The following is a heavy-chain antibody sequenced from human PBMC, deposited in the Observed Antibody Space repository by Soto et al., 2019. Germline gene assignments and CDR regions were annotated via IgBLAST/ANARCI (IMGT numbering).Heavy chain of an antibody. V-gene: IGHV1-69*01. J-gene: IGHJ4*02. CDR1: GGTFSSYA. D-gene: IGHD3-16*02. CDR3: ASPHYDYVWGSYRYQYYFDY. Sequence: QVQLVQSGAEVKKPGSSVKVSCKASGGTFSSYAISWVRQAPGQGLEWMGGIIPIFGTANYAQKFQGRVTITADESTSTAYMELSSLRSEDTAVYYCASPHYDYVWGSYRYQYYFDYWGQGTLVTVSS. CDR2: IIPIFGTA.